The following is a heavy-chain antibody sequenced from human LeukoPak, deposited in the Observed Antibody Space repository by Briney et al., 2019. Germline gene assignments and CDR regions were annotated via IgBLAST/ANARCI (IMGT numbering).Heavy chain of an antibody. V-gene: IGHV1-69*10. J-gene: IGHJ4*02. Sequence: EAPVKVSCKASGGTFSSYAISWVRQAPGQGLEWMGRIIPIFGIANYAQKFQGRVTITADKSTSTAYMELSSLRSEDTAVYYCAREALYCSSTSCYTVIEGYYFDYWGQGTLVTVSS. CDR1: GGTFSSYA. D-gene: IGHD2-2*02. CDR2: IIPIFGIA. CDR3: AREALYCSSTSCYTVIEGYYFDY.